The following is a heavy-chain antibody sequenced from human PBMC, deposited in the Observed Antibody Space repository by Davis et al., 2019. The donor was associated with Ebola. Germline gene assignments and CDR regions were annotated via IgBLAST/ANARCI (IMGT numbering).Heavy chain of an antibody. CDR1: GGSISSSNW. CDR3: ARSGYVGPWDGMDV. CDR2: IYHSGST. Sequence: GSLRLSCAVSGGSISSSNWWSWVRQPPGKGLEWIGEIYHSGSTNYNPSLKSRVTISVDKSKNQFSLKLSSVTAADTAVYYCARSGYVGPWDGMDVWGQGTTVTVSS. D-gene: IGHD3-16*01. J-gene: IGHJ6*02. V-gene: IGHV4-4*02.